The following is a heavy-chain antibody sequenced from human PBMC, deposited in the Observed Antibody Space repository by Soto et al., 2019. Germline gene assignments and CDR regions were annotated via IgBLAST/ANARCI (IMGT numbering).Heavy chain of an antibody. J-gene: IGHJ4*02. V-gene: IGHV3-21*01. CDR1: GFTFSTYT. CDR2: ISSGSSYI. Sequence: EVQLVESGGGLVKPGGSLRLSCAASGFTFSTYTLNWVRQAPGKGLEWVSSISSGSSYIYYAGSVKGRFTISRDNAKNSLYLQMNSLRAEDTAVYYCARGFYYFDYWGQGTLVTVSS. CDR3: ARGFYYFDY.